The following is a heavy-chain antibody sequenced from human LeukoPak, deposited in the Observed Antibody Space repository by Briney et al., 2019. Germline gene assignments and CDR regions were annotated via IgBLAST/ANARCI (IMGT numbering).Heavy chain of an antibody. V-gene: IGHV1-2*02. J-gene: IGHJ5*02. CDR3: ATSSSGWYGLSKGGWFDP. Sequence: ASVKVSCKASGYTFTGYYMHWVRQAPGQGLEWMGWINPNSGGTNYAQKFQGRVTMTRDTSISTAYMELSRLRPDDTAVYYCATSSSGWYGLSKGGWFDPWGQGTLVTVSS. CDR2: INPNSGGT. D-gene: IGHD6-19*01. CDR1: GYTFTGYY.